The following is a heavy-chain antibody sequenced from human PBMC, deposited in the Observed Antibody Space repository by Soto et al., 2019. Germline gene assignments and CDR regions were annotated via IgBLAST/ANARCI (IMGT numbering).Heavy chain of an antibody. V-gene: IGHV3-48*03. CDR2: ISSSGSTI. CDR1: GFTFSSYD. D-gene: IGHD6-13*01. J-gene: IGHJ5*02. Sequence: GGSLRLSCAASGFTFSSYDMNWVRQAPGKGLECVAYISSSGSTIYYAESVKGRFTISRDNAKNSLYLQMNSLRAEDTAVYYCTRDASRDSSARGWFDPWGPGT. CDR3: TRDASRDSSARGWFDP.